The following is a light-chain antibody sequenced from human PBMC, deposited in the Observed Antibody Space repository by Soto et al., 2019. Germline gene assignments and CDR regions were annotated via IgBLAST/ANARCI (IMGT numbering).Light chain of an antibody. J-gene: IGKJ5*01. Sequence: EIVMAQSPASLSVSPGEIATLSCRASQSVSRDLASYQQKPGQAPRLLIYDASTRATGTPARFSGSGSGTKFTLSISSLQSEDFAVYYCQKYNNWPINFGQGTRLEIK. CDR1: QSVSRD. CDR3: QKYNNWPIN. V-gene: IGKV3D-15*01. CDR2: DAS.